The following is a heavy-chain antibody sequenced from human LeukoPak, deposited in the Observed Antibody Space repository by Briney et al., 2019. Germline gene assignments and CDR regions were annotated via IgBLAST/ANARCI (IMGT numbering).Heavy chain of an antibody. D-gene: IGHD5-12*01. Sequence: AGGSLRLSCAASGFTFNSYDMHWVRQAPGKGLEWVAVISYDGSNKYYADSVKGRFTISRDNSKNTLYLQMNSLRAEDTAVYYCARDVDKRMDYWGQGTLVTVSS. J-gene: IGHJ4*02. CDR2: ISYDGSNK. CDR1: GFTFNSYD. CDR3: ARDVDKRMDY. V-gene: IGHV3-30-3*01.